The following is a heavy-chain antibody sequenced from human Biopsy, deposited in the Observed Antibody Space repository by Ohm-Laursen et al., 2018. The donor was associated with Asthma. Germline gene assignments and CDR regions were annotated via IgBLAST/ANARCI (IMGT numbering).Heavy chain of an antibody. CDR3: ARTYYDFLTGQVKDVFGV. J-gene: IGHJ3*01. D-gene: IGHD3-9*01. V-gene: IGHV1-3*01. Sequence: SVKVSCKASGYTFINYAIHWVRQAPGQRLEWMGWINAGNGNTKYSQKFQGRVTISRDTSASTAYMDLSSLRSEDTAVYYCARTYYDFLTGQVKDVFGVWGQGTMVTVSS. CDR1: GYTFINYA. CDR2: INAGNGNT.